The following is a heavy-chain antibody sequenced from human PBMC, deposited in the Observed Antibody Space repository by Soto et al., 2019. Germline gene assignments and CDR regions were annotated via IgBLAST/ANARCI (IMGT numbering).Heavy chain of an antibody. CDR1: GDSVSSNSAA. D-gene: IGHD3-22*01. V-gene: IGHV6-1*01. CDR3: ARTYDSSGYYPRDAFDI. CDR2: TYYRSKWYN. J-gene: IGHJ3*02. Sequence: SQPLALTCAISGDSVSSNSAAWNWIRQSPSRGLEWLGRTYYRSKWYNDYAVSVKSRITINPDTSKNQFSLQLNSVTPEDTAVYYCARTYDSSGYYPRDAFDIWGQGTMVTVSS.